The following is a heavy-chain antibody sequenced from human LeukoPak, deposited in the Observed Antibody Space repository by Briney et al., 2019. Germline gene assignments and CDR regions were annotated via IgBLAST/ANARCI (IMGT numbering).Heavy chain of an antibody. D-gene: IGHD3-10*01. CDR3: ARDESSSHAEYFQH. Sequence: AGGSLRLACAASGFTFSSYAMHWVRQAPGKGLEWVAVISYDGSNKYYADSVKGRFTISRDNSKNTLYLQMNSLRADDTAVYYCARDESSSHAEYFQHWGQGTLVTVSS. V-gene: IGHV3-30-3*01. J-gene: IGHJ1*01. CDR1: GFTFSSYA. CDR2: ISYDGSNK.